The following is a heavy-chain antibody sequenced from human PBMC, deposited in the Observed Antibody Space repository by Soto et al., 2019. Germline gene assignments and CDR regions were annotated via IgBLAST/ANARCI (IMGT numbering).Heavy chain of an antibody. CDR2: ISGSGANT. D-gene: IGHD4-17*01. CDR3: AKDPYGDYLGAFDS. Sequence: EVQLLESGGGLVQPGGSLRLSCAASGYIFSNYAMAWFRQAPGLGLEWVSAISGSGANTRYSDSVKGRVIISRDYSKYTLYLQMNSLTAEDTAVYYCAKDPYGDYLGAFDSWGQGTLVTVSS. V-gene: IGHV3-23*01. J-gene: IGHJ4*02. CDR1: GYIFSNYA.